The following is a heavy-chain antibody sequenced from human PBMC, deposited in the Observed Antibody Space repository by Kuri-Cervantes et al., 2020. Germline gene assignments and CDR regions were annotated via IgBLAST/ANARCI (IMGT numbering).Heavy chain of an antibody. D-gene: IGHD6-25*01. CDR2: ISSSGGST. J-gene: IGHJ4*02. CDR1: GFTFSSYS. Sequence: GGSLRLSCAASGFTFSSYSMNWVRQAPGKGLEWVSAISSSGGSTYYADSVKGRFTISRDNSKNTLYMQMNSLRAEDTAVYYCAKDRGSSGWRDWGQGTLVTVSS. CDR3: AKDRGSSGWRD. V-gene: IGHV3-23*01.